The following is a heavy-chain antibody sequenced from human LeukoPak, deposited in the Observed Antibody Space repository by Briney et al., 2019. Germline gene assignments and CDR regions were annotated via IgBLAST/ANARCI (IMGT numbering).Heavy chain of an antibody. CDR1: GGSFSGYY. CDR2: INHSGST. D-gene: IGHD3-10*01. CDR3: ARGNTWFGYYFDY. Sequence: PSETLSLTCAVYGGSFSGYYWSWIRQPPGKGLEWIGEINHSGSTNYNPSLKSRVTISVDTSKNQFSLKLSSVTAADTAVYYCARGNTWFGYYFDYWGQGTLVTVSS. J-gene: IGHJ4*02. V-gene: IGHV4-34*01.